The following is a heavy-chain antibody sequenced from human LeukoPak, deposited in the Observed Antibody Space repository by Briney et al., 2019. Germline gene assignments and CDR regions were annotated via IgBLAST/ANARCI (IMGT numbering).Heavy chain of an antibody. D-gene: IGHD3-22*01. CDR1: GFTFSSYW. CDR2: INSDGSST. Sequence: GGSLRLSCAASGFTFSSYWMHWVRQAPGKGLVWVSRINSDGSSTSYADSLKGRFTISRDNAKNTLYLQMNSLRAEDTAVYYCATLPIEYYYDSSGYYFDYWGQGTLVTVSS. V-gene: IGHV3-74*01. CDR3: ATLPIEYYYDSSGYYFDY. J-gene: IGHJ4*02.